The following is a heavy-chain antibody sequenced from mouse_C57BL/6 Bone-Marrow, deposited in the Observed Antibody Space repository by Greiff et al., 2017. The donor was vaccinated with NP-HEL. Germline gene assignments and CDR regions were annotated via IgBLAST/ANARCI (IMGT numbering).Heavy chain of an antibody. D-gene: IGHD2-3*01. Sequence: VQLVESGPGLVAPSQSLSITCTVSGFSLNSYAISWVRQPPGKGLEWLGVIWTGGGTNYNSALKSRLSISKDNSKSQVFLKMNSLQTDDTARYYCARKMNDGYRDYFDYWGQGTTLTVSS. CDR3: ARKMNDGYRDYFDY. CDR2: IWTGGGT. V-gene: IGHV2-9-1*01. CDR1: GFSLNSYA. J-gene: IGHJ2*01.